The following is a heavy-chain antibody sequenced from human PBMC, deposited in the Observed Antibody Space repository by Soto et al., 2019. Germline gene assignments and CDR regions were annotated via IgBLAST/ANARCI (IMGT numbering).Heavy chain of an antibody. CDR2: ISDGAEST. CDR3: AKRWYCSRTSCYGFDY. D-gene: IGHD2-2*01. Sequence: GGSLRLSCAASGFTFGSHAMSWVRQAPGKGLEWVSAISDGAESTYYTDSVKGRFTISRDNSKNMLYLQMNSLRAEDTAVYYCAKRWYCSRTSCYGFDYWGQGQWSPSPQ. CDR1: GFTFGSHA. V-gene: IGHV3-23*01. J-gene: IGHJ4*02.